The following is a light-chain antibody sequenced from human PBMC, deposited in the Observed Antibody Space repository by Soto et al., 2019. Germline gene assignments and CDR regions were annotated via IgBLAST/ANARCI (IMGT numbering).Light chain of an antibody. V-gene: IGKV3-20*01. J-gene: IGKJ1*01. CDR3: QVDGSSPKT. CDR1: QAVNSGY. CDR2: GVS. Sequence: IVLPQSPGTLSLYPGEGTTLSCSANQAVNSGYLSWYQQKPGQAPRLLMYGVSTRETGNPDRFSVSGAGTDFTLAISSLEPGDFAVYYCQVDGSSPKTFGQGTKVEF.